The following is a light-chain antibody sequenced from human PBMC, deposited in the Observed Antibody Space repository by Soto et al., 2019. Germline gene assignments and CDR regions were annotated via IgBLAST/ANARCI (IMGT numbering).Light chain of an antibody. CDR3: QVWDSSSDRVV. CDR1: NIGSKS. Sequence: SYELTQPPSVSVAPGKTARITCGGNNIGSKSVHWYQQKPGQAPVLVIYYDSDQPSGIPERFSGSNSGNTATLTISRVEAGDEADYYCQVWDSSSDRVVFGGGTKLTVL. J-gene: IGLJ2*01. V-gene: IGLV3-21*04. CDR2: YDS.